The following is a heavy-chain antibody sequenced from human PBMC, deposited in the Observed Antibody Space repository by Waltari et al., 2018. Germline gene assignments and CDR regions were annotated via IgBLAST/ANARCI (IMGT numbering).Heavy chain of an antibody. CDR3: ARGNPLHNGDRMIFAY. V-gene: IGHV1-2*02. CDR2: INPNRGDT. J-gene: IGHJ4*02. D-gene: IGHD4-17*01. CDR1: GYTFSDFY. Sequence: QVQLVQSGAEVKTPGASVKVSCKASGYTFSDFYMHWVRQAPGQGLEWMGFINPNRGDTKYAQTFQGRVTMTRDMSITTAYMELSSLRSDDTAAYYCARGNPLHNGDRMIFAYWGQGALVAVSS.